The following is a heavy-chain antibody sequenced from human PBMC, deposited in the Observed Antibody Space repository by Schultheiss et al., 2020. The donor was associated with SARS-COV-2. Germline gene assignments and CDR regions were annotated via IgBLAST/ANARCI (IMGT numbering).Heavy chain of an antibody. CDR3: VRDQDRRGWRASDF. CDR1: GGSFSGYY. D-gene: IGHD2-15*01. V-gene: IGHV4-34*01. CDR2: ISQSGSI. Sequence: SETLSLTCAVYGGSFSGYYWSWIRQSPGKGLEWIGEISQSGSINYNPSLKSRVTMSVDTSKNQFSLQLNSVTPEDTAVYFCVRDQDRRGWRASDFWGQGTLVTVSS. J-gene: IGHJ4*02.